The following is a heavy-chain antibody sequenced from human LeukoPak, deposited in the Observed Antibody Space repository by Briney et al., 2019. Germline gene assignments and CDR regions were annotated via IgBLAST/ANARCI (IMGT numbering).Heavy chain of an antibody. J-gene: IGHJ4*02. Sequence: GGSLRLSCAASGFTFSSYGMHGVRQAPGKGLEGVAVISYDGSNKYYADSVKGRFTISRDNSKNTLYLQMNSLRAEDTAVYYCAKAIVGATTGDYWGQGTLVTVSS. CDR2: ISYDGSNK. CDR3: AKAIVGATTGDY. V-gene: IGHV3-30*18. CDR1: GFTFSSYG. D-gene: IGHD1-26*01.